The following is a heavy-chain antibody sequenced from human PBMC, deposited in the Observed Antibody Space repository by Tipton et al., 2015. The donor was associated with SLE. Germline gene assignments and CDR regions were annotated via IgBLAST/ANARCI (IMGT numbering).Heavy chain of an antibody. Sequence: SLRLSCAASGFTLSSYGVHWVRQAPGKGLEWVAVISYDGSNKYYADSVKGRFTISRDNSKNTLYLQMNSLRAEDTAVYYCARDSAAADWYFDLWGRGTLVTVSS. D-gene: IGHD6-13*01. V-gene: IGHV3-30*03. J-gene: IGHJ2*01. CDR3: ARDSAAADWYFDL. CDR1: GFTLSSYG. CDR2: ISYDGSNK.